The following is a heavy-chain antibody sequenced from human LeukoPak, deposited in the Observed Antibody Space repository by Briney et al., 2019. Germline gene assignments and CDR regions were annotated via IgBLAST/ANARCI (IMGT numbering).Heavy chain of an antibody. CDR1: GGSISSGSYY. J-gene: IGHJ5*02. V-gene: IGHV4-39*07. CDR3: ATGPLLGPNWFDP. Sequence: SETLSLTCTVSGGSISSGSYYWGWIRQPPGKGLEWIGSIYHSGSTYYNPSLKSRVTISVDTSKNQFSLKLSSVTAADTAVYYCATGPLLGPNWFDPWGQGTLVTVSS. CDR2: IYHSGST.